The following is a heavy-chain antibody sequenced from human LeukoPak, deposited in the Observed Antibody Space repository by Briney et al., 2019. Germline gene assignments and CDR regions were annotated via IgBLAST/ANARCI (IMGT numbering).Heavy chain of an antibody. J-gene: IGHJ4*02. Sequence: GGTLRLSCAASVFSFRNYAMSWVRQAPGKGLEWVSSISSSTYIYYADSVKGRFTVSRDNAKNSLYLQMNSLRAEDTAVYYCARRATTERGHSYGLDFWGQGTLVTVSS. CDR2: ISSSTYI. V-gene: IGHV3-21*01. CDR3: ARRATTERGHSYGLDF. CDR1: VFSFRNYA. D-gene: IGHD5-18*01.